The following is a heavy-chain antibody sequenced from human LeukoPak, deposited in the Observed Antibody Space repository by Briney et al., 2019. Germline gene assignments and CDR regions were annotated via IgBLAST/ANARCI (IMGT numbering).Heavy chain of an antibody. CDR3: ASFGAGYGSGSYYYYGMDV. V-gene: IGHV1-18*01. CDR2: ISAYNGNT. D-gene: IGHD3-10*01. Sequence: ASVKVSCKASGYTFTSYGISWVRQAPGQGLEWMGWISAYNGNTNYAQKLQGRVTMTTDTSTSTAYMELRSLRSDDTAVYYCASFGAGYGSGSYYYYGMDVWGQGPTVTVSS. J-gene: IGHJ6*02. CDR1: GYTFTSYG.